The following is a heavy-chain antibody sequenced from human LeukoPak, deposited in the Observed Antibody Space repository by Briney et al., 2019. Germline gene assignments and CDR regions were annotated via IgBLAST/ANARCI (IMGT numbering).Heavy chain of an antibody. CDR2: INHSGST. Sequence: SETLSLTCAVYGGSFSGYYWSWIRQPPGKGLEWIGEINHSGSTNYNPSLKSRLTISVDTSKNQFSLKLRSVTAADTAVYYCARGDILTGYVYWGQGTLVTVSS. V-gene: IGHV4-34*01. CDR3: ARGDILTGYVY. J-gene: IGHJ4*02. D-gene: IGHD3-9*01. CDR1: GGSFSGYY.